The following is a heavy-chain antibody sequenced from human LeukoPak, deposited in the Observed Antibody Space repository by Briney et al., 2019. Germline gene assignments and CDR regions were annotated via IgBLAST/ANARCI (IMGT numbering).Heavy chain of an antibody. J-gene: IGHJ5*02. CDR2: IYPGDSRI. D-gene: IGHD2-2*01. Sequence: KDGESLKISCKGIGYSFTSYWIGWVRQMPGKGMEWMGVIYPGDSRIRYNPSFQGQVTISVDKSIRTAYLQWVSLKASDTAMYYCACRDLTSTWSYPWGQGTLVTVSS. CDR1: GYSFTSYW. V-gene: IGHV5-51*01. CDR3: ACRDLTSTWSYP.